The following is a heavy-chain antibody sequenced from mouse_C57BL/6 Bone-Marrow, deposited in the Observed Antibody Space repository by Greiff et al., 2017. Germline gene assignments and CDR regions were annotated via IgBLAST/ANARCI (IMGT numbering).Heavy chain of an antibody. CDR2: IHPNSGST. Sequence: VQLQQPGAELVKPGASVKLSCKASGYTFTSYWMHWVKQRPGQGLEWIGMIHPNSGSTNYNEKFKSKATLTVDKSSSTAYMQLSSLTSEDSAVYYCARKMVKGGVYAMDYWGQGTSVTVSS. V-gene: IGHV1-64*01. CDR1: GYTFTSYW. CDR3: ARKMVKGGVYAMDY. J-gene: IGHJ4*01. D-gene: IGHD2-3*01.